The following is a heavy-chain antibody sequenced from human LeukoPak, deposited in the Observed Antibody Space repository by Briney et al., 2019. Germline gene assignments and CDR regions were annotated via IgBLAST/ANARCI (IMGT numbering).Heavy chain of an antibody. CDR3: ARDRAYKAFDY. Sequence: GGSLRLSCSASGFTFITSWMNWVRQAPGKGLEWVASITPNGSEKYYVDSVRGRFTISRDDDKNSVYLQMNSLRAEDTAVYYCARDRAYKAFDYWGQGNLGSVSS. CDR1: GFTFITSW. CDR2: ITPNGSEK. V-gene: IGHV3-7*01. J-gene: IGHJ4*02. D-gene: IGHD5-24*01.